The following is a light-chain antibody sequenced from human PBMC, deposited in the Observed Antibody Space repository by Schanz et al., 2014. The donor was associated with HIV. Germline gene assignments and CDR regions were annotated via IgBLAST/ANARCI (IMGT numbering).Light chain of an antibody. CDR3: SSYTSSSTYV. Sequence: QSALTQPASVSGSPGQSITISCTGTSSDVGGYNYVAWYQQHAGKAPKLMIYDVSYRPSGVSNRFSGSKSGNTASLTISGLQAEDEADYYCSSYTSSSTYVFGTGTKLTVL. CDR2: DVS. J-gene: IGLJ1*01. V-gene: IGLV2-14*01. CDR1: SSDVGGYNY.